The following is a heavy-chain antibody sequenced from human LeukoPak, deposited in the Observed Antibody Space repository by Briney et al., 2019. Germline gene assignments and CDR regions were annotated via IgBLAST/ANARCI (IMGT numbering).Heavy chain of an antibody. V-gene: IGHV4-59*12. J-gene: IGHJ4*02. CDR1: GGSISSYY. D-gene: IGHD1-26*01. CDR3: AVTMESGSFTTFDY. CDR2: IYYSGST. Sequence: SETLSLTCTVSGGSISSYYWSWIRQPPGKGLEWIGYIYYSGSTNYNPSLKSRVTISVDTSKNQFSLRLSSVTAADTAVYSCAVTMESGSFTTFDYWGQGTLVTVSS.